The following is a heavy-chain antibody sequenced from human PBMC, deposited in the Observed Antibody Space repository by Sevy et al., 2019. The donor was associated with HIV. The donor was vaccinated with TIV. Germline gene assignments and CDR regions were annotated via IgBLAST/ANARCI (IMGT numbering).Heavy chain of an antibody. CDR1: GSTLTQLS. Sequence: ASVKVSCKVSGSTLTQLSMHWVRQAPGIGLEWMVTFDPEDGKTLYAQKFQGRVTMTEATSTHTAYMELISLTSEDTAIYYCASTRYYYESNGYYFDFWGQGTLVTVSS. CDR2: FDPEDGKT. D-gene: IGHD3-22*01. J-gene: IGHJ4*02. V-gene: IGHV1-24*01. CDR3: ASTRYYYESNGYYFDF.